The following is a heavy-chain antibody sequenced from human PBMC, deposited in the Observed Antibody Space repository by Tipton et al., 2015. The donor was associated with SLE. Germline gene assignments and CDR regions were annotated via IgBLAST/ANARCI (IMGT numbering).Heavy chain of an antibody. D-gene: IGHD6-19*01. CDR1: GFTFSNYA. CDR3: ARDWGGGAVAGTLLTY. CDR2: ISYDGSNK. Sequence: SLRLSCAASGFTFSNYAMHWVRQAPGQGLEWVAVISYDGSNKYYADSVKGRFTISRDNSKNPLYLEMNSLRAEDTAMYYCARDWGGGAVAGTLLTYWGQGTLVTVSS. V-gene: IGHV3-30*04. J-gene: IGHJ4*02.